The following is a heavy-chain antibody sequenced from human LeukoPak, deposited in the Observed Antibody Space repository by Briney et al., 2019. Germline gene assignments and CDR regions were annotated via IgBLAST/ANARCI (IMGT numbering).Heavy chain of an antibody. CDR3: ARGKDYYDSSDFDY. CDR1: GFTFSTYS. Sequence: PGWSLRLSCAASGFTFSTYSMDWVCQAPGKGLEWASSISSSSSFIYYSASVKGRFTISRDNAKNSLYLQMNSLRAEDTAVYYCARGKDYYDSSDFDYWGQGTLVTVSS. J-gene: IGHJ4*02. CDR2: ISSSSSFI. V-gene: IGHV3-21*01. D-gene: IGHD3-22*01.